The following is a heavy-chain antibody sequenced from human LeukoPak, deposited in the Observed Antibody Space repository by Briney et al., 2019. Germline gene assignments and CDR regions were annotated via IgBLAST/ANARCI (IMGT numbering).Heavy chain of an antibody. J-gene: IGHJ4*02. V-gene: IGHV3-23*01. Sequence: GGSLGLSCAASGFTFSSYAMSWVRQAPGKGLEWVSAISGSGGSTYYADSVKGRFTISRDNSKNTLYLQMNSLRAEDTAVYYCANPYYYGSGSYYDWGQGTLVTVSS. CDR1: GFTFSSYA. D-gene: IGHD3-10*01. CDR2: ISGSGGST. CDR3: ANPYYYGSGSYYD.